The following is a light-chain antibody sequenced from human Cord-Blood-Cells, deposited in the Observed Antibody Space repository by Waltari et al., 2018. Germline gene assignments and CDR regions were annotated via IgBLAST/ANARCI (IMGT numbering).Light chain of an antibody. V-gene: IGLV2-14*01. Sequence: QSALTQPASVSGSPGQSITIPCTGTSSDVGGYHYVSWYQQHPGKAPQLMIYDVSNRPSGVSNRFSGSKSGNTASLTISGLQAEDEADYYCSSYTSSSTVFGGGTKLTVL. J-gene: IGLJ2*01. CDR3: SSYTSSSTV. CDR1: SSDVGGYHY. CDR2: DVS.